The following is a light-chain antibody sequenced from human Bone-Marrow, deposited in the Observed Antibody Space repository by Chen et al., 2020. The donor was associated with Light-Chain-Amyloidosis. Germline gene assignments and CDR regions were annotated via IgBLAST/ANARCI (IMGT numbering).Light chain of an antibody. V-gene: IGLV1-36*01. J-gene: IGLJ3*02. CDR2: YDY. CDR1: RTNIGNNA. Sequence: SVLTQPPSVSAAPGQTVSISCSGSRTNIGNNAVNWYQRLPGKATYLLIDYDYLVRSGVPDRFSGATSGASACLAISGLQSEDEAEYFCAAWDDILNVWVFGGGTKLTVL. CDR3: AAWDDILNVWV.